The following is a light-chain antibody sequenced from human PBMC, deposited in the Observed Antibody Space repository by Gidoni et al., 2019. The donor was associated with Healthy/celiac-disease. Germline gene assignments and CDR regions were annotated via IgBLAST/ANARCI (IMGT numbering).Light chain of an antibody. CDR1: SSNIGSNT. CDR2: SNN. V-gene: IGLV1-44*01. Sequence: QSVLTQPPSASGTPGQRVTISCSGSSSNIGSNTVNWYQQLPGTAPNLLIYSNNQRPSGVPDRFSGSKSGTSASLALSGLQSEDEADYYCAAWDDSLNGPVFGGGTKLTVL. CDR3: AAWDDSLNGPV. J-gene: IGLJ3*02.